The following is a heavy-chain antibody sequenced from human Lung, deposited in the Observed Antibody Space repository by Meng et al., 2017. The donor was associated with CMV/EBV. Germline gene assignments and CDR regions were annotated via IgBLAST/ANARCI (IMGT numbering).Heavy chain of an antibody. CDR2: IRRKGYGGTT. CDR1: GFTFGDFA. CDR3: TRRHSGSNFDY. Sequence: SCTVSGFTFGDFAMTWVRQAPGKGLEWVGFIRRKGYGGTTEYAASVKGRSTISRDDSKSIAYLQMNSLKTEDTAVYYCTRRHSGSNFDYWGQGTLVTVSS. J-gene: IGHJ4*02. V-gene: IGHV3-49*04. D-gene: IGHD1-26*01.